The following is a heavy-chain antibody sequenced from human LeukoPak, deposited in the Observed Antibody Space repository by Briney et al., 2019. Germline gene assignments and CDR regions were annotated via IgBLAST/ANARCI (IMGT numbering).Heavy chain of an antibody. CDR1: GYTLTAYY. CDR2: INPKSGGT. Sequence: ASVKVSCKASGYTLTAYYIHWVRQAPGQGLEWMGWINPKSGGTITAQNFQGRVTMTRDTSISTAYMELTRLRSDDTAVYFCAAGRDGYNTLFEYWGQGTLVTVSS. CDR3: AAGRDGYNTLFEY. V-gene: IGHV1-2*02. D-gene: IGHD5-24*01. J-gene: IGHJ4*02.